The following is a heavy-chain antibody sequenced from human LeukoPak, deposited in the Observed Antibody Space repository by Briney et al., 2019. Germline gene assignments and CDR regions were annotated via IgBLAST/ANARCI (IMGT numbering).Heavy chain of an antibody. CDR1: GFTFSSYA. CDR3: ARENWGTYYYDSSGYYPLDY. J-gene: IGHJ4*02. CDR2: ISYDGSNK. Sequence: GRSLRLSCAASGFTFSSYAMHWVRQAPGKGLEWVAVISYDGSNKYYADSVKGRFTISRDNSKNTLYLQMNSLRAEDTAVYYCARENWGTYYYDSSGYYPLDYWGQGTLVTVSS. V-gene: IGHV3-30*04. D-gene: IGHD3-22*01.